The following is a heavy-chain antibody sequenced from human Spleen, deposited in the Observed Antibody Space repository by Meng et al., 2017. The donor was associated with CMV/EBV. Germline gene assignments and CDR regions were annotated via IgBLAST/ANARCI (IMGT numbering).Heavy chain of an antibody. CDR3: ARGGIVGATGHFQH. J-gene: IGHJ1*01. D-gene: IGHD1-26*01. CDR1: GASVSSNSAA. Sequence: SETLSLTCAISGASVSSNSAAWNWIRQSPSRGLEWLGRTYYRSKWYNDYAVSVKSRITINPDTSKNQFSLQLNSVTPEDTAVYYCARGGIVGATGHFQHWGQGTLVTVSS. V-gene: IGHV6-1*01. CDR2: TYYRSKWYN.